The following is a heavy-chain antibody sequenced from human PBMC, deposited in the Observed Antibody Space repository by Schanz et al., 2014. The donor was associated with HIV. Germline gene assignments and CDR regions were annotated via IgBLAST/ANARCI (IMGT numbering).Heavy chain of an antibody. CDR1: GGTFRNHA. V-gene: IGHV1-69*01. D-gene: IGHD7-27*01. CDR3: ARDTLGTVYCFDY. J-gene: IGHJ4*02. CDR2: VIPAFGTA. Sequence: QVQLVQSGAEVKKPGSSVKVFCRASGGTFRNHAISWVRQAPGQGLEWVGGVIPAFGTANYAQKFRGRVTITVDESTSTAYMELSSLRSEDTAVYYCARDTLGTVYCFDYWGQGTLITVSS.